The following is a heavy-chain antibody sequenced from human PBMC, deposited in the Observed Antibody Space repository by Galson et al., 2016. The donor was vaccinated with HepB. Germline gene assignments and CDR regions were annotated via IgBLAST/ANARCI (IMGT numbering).Heavy chain of an antibody. CDR1: GYTFFNYY. J-gene: IGHJ2*01. V-gene: IGHV1-46*01. D-gene: IGHD3-9*01. CDR3: ARLGGTLTGYDNFGNLRGYFDL. CDR2: INPSSGST. Sequence: SVKVSCKASGYTFFNYYIHWVRQAPGQGLEWMAMINPSSGSTIYAREFQGKISVTRDTASVPSDTSTGTVHLFLSGLRHEDTAVYYCARLGGTLTGYDNFGNLRGYFDLWGRGSLVTVSS.